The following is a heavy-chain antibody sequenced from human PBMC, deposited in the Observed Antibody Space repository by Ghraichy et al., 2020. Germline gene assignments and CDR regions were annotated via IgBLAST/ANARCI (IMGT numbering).Heavy chain of an antibody. CDR3: ARDLGRVGAVAGF. CDR1: GFTFSSYS. J-gene: IGHJ4*02. Sequence: GGSLRLSCAASGFTFSSYSMNWVRQAPGKGLEWVSSISSSSSYIYYADSVKGRFTISRDNAKNSLYLQMNSLRAEDTAVYYCARDLGRVGAVAGFWGQGTLVTVSS. CDR2: ISSSSSYI. D-gene: IGHD6-19*01. V-gene: IGHV3-21*01.